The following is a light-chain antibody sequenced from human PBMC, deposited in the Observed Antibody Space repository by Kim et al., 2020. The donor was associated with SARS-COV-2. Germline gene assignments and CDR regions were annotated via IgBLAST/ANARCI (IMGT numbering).Light chain of an antibody. CDR1: SLRSYY. CDR2: GKN. CDR3: NSRDISDDHLGV. V-gene: IGLV3-19*01. J-gene: IGLJ1*01. Sequence: SSELTQDPAVSVALGQTVRITCQGDSLRSYYASWYQQKPGQAPVLVIYGKNNRPSGIPDRLSGSSSGNTASLTITGAQAEDEADYYCNSRDISDDHLGVF.